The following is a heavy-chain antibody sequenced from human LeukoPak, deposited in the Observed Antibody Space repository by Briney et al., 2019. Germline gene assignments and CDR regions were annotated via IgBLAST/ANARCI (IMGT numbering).Heavy chain of an antibody. J-gene: IGHJ3*02. V-gene: IGHV1-2*02. CDR2: INPNTGGT. CDR1: EYTFIRYY. Sequence: ASVTVSCKASEYTFIRYYSHWVPQAPGQGLEWMGWINPNTGGTNYAQKFQGRVTMTRDTSITAAYMEVRSLEYDDTAVYYCAKDFRDPWLVNAFHIWGERSIVTVSS. CDR3: AKDFRDPWLVNAFHI. D-gene: IGHD6-19*01.